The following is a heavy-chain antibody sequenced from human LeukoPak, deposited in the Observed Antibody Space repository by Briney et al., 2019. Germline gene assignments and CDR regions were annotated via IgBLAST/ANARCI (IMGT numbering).Heavy chain of an antibody. CDR3: ARARSGSYSAFDI. D-gene: IGHD1-26*01. CDR1: GFTFSSYS. J-gene: IGHJ3*02. V-gene: IGHV3-21*01. Sequence: PGGSLRLSCAASGFTFSSYSMNWVRQDPGKGLEWVSSISSSSSYIYYADSVKGRFTISRDNAKNSLYLQMNSLRAEDTAVYYCARARSGSYSAFDIWGQGTMVTVSS. CDR2: ISSSSSYI.